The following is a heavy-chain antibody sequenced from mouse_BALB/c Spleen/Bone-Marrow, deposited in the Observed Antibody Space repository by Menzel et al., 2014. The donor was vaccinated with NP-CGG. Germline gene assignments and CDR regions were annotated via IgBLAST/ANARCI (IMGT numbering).Heavy chain of an antibody. Sequence: QVQLQQSGAELAKPGASVKMSCKASGYTFTSYWIHWVKQRPGQGLEWIGYINPSTGYTEYNQKFKDKATLTADKSSSTANMQLSSLTSEDSAVYYCAPYSHEGVAYWGQGTLVTVSA. J-gene: IGHJ3*01. V-gene: IGHV1-7*01. CDR1: GYTFTSYW. CDR2: INPSTGYT. CDR3: APYSHEGVAY. D-gene: IGHD2-12*01.